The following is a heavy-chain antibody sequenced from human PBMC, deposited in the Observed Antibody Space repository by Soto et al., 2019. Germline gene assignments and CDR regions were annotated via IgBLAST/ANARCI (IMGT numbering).Heavy chain of an antibody. Sequence: QITLKESGPTLVKPTETLTLTCSFSGIALDATDVGVAWIRQPPGKALEWLALLYWDDDKRFNDAQKSRLTVTKDPSKNQVILTMTNMDTVDTGTYYCAHTMTRFRTRKDLWGSGTTVIVS. CDR1: GIALDATDVG. CDR3: AHTMTRFRTRKDL. CDR2: LYWDDDK. D-gene: IGHD3-22*01. V-gene: IGHV2-5*02. J-gene: IGHJ6*03.